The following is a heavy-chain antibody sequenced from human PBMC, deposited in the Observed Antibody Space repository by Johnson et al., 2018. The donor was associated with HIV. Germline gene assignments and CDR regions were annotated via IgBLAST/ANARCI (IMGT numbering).Heavy chain of an antibody. V-gene: IGHV3-NL1*01. Sequence: QVQLVESGGGVVRPGGSLRLSCAASGFTFDDYGMSWVRQAPGKGLEWVSVIYSGGSNTYYADSVKGRFHISRDNSKNTLYLQMNSLRVEDTAIYYCVRDSFYYDYDSFDIWGRGTMVTVSS. CDR3: VRDSFYYDYDSFDI. CDR1: GFTFDDYG. D-gene: IGHD3-22*01. CDR2: IYSGGSNT. J-gene: IGHJ3*02.